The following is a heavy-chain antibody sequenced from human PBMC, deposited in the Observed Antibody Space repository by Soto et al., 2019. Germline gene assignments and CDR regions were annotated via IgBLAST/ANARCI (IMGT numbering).Heavy chain of an antibody. V-gene: IGHV4-34*01. J-gene: IGHJ3*02. CDR3: ARVCGGDCYRDAFDI. D-gene: IGHD2-21*02. CDR2: INHSGST. Sequence: QVQLQQWGAGLLKPSETLSLTCAVYGGSFSGYYWSWIRQPPGKGLEWIGEINHSGSTNYNPSLKSRVTISVDTSKNQFSLKLSSVTAADTAVYYCARVCGGDCYRDAFDIWGQGTMVTVSS. CDR1: GGSFSGYY.